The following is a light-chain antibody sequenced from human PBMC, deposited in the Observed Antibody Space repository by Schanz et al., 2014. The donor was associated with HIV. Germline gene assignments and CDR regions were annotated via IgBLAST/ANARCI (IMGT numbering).Light chain of an antibody. CDR3: QQYSNSPKA. CDR2: RAS. Sequence: ETVLTQSPGSLSLSPGERATLSCRASQSVSSNLGWYQQKPGQAPRLLIYRASNRATGIPVRFSGSGSGTEFTLTISRLEPEDFAVYYCQQYSNSPKAFGQGTKVEIK. J-gene: IGKJ1*01. V-gene: IGKV3-20*01. CDR1: QSVSSN.